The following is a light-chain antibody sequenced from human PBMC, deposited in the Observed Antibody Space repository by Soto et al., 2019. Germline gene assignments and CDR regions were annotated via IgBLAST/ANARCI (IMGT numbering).Light chain of an antibody. J-gene: IGKJ1*01. CDR2: GVS. V-gene: IGKV3-20*01. CDR3: GQFVSAPPRT. Sequence: EIVLTHSPLTLSLYPGERATLSCRAIQSVSSTFLAWYQQKPGQAPRLLIYGVSKRATGIPDRFSGSGSGTDFTLTISRLEPEDFAVYFCGQFVSAPPRTFGQGTKVDIK. CDR1: QSVSSTF.